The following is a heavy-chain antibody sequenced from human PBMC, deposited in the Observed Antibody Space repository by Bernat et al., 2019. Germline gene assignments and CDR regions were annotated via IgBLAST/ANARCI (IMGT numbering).Heavy chain of an antibody. Sequence: QVQLVESGGGVVQPGRSLRLSCAASGFTFSSYGMHWVRQAPGKGLEWGAVISYDGSNKYYADCVKGRFTISRDNSKNTLYLQMNSLRAEDTAVYYCARTRSLSGWYGPYGMDVWGQGTTVTVSS. D-gene: IGHD6-19*01. CDR1: GFTFSSYG. J-gene: IGHJ6*02. CDR3: ARTRSLSGWYGPYGMDV. V-gene: IGHV3-30*03. CDR2: ISYDGSNK.